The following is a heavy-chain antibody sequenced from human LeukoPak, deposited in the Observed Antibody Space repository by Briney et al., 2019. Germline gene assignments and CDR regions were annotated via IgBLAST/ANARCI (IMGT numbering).Heavy chain of an antibody. CDR3: ARSPHYYGSARGGY. J-gene: IGHJ4*02. CDR1: GYTFTSYS. CDR2: MSVYNGNT. Sequence: ASVKVSCKASGYTFTSYSINWVRQAPGQGLEWMGWMSVYNGNTNYAQKFQGRVTMTTDTSTSTACMELRSLRSDDTAVYYCARSPHYYGSARGGYWGQGTLVTVSS. V-gene: IGHV1-18*01. D-gene: IGHD3-10*01.